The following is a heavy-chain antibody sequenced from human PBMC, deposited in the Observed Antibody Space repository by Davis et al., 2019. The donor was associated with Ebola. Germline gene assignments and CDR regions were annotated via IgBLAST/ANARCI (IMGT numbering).Heavy chain of an antibody. CDR2: IKQDGSEK. J-gene: IGHJ6*02. Sequence: GESLKISCAASGFTFSSHAMSWVRQAPGKGLEWVANIKQDGSEKYYVDSVKGRFTISRDNAKNSLFLQMNSLRAEDTAVYYCARSGDDDFWSGYHYGMDVWGQGTTVTVSS. CDR1: GFTFSSHA. CDR3: ARSGDDDFWSGYHYGMDV. V-gene: IGHV3-7*03. D-gene: IGHD3-3*01.